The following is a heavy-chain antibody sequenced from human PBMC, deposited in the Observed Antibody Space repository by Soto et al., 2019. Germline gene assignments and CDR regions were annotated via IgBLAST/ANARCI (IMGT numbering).Heavy chain of an antibody. CDR2: ISSSSSTI. CDR1: GFTFSSYS. V-gene: IGHV3-48*01. Sequence: PGGSLRLSCAASGFTFSSYSMNWVRQAPGKGLEWVSYISSSSSTIYYADSVKGRFTISRDNAKNSLYLQMNSLRAEDTAVYYCARDSVLFIPGAFDIWGQGTMVTVSS. J-gene: IGHJ3*02. CDR3: ARDSVLFIPGAFDI.